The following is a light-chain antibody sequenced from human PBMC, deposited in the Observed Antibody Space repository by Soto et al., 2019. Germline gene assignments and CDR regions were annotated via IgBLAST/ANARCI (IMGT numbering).Light chain of an antibody. Sequence: EIVLTQSPGTLSLSPGERATLSCRASQSVSSSFLAWYQQKVGQAPRLLIYGASSRATGIPARFSGSGSGTEFTLTISGLQSEDFAVYYCQQYNSWPMTFGQGTRLEIK. CDR3: QQYNSWPMT. CDR1: QSVSSSF. J-gene: IGKJ5*01. V-gene: IGKV3D-15*01. CDR2: GAS.